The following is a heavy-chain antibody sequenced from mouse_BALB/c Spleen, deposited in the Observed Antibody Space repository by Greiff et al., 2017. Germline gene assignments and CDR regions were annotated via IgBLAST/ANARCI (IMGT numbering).Heavy chain of an antibody. CDR2: ISSGGGST. CDR3: ARRERVRRGFDY. Sequence: DVKLVESGGGLVKPGGSLKLSCAASGFAFSSYDMSWVRQTPEKRLEWVAYISSGGGSTYYPDTVKVRLTISRDNAKNTQYLQMSSLKSEDTAMYYSARRERVRRGFDYWGQGTTVTVSS. CDR1: GFAFSSYD. V-gene: IGHV5-12-1*01. J-gene: IGHJ2*01. D-gene: IGHD1-2*01.